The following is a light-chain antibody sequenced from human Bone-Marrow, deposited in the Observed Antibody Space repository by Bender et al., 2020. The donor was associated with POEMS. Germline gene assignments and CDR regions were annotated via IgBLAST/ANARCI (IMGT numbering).Light chain of an antibody. CDR3: SSYTGSSTWV. Sequence: QSALTQPASVSGSPGQSITISCTGTSSDVGAYNYVSWYQQHPGKAPQLMIYDVSYRPSGVSNRFSGSKSGNTASLTISGLQAEDEADYYCSSYTGSSTWVFGGGTKLTVL. V-gene: IGLV2-14*01. CDR2: DVS. CDR1: SSDVGAYNY. J-gene: IGLJ3*02.